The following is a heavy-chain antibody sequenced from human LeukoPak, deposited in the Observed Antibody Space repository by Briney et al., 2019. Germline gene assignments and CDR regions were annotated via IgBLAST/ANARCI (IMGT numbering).Heavy chain of an antibody. D-gene: IGHD1-26*01. V-gene: IGHV4-39*01. Sequence: SETLSLTCTVSGGSISSSTYYWGWIRQSPGKGLEFIGTIYSSGTTYYNPYLKSQATISVDTSKNQFSLKLSSVTGADTALYYCARQAKSGTYERFYDYWGRGTLVTVSS. CDR1: GGSISSSTYY. J-gene: IGHJ4*02. CDR2: IYSSGTT. CDR3: ARQAKSGTYERFYDY.